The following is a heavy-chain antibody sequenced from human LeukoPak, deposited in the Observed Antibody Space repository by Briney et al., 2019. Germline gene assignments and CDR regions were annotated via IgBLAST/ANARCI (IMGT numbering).Heavy chain of an antibody. CDR1: GGSVSSSSYY. CDR3: ASLWIHRS. J-gene: IGHJ5*02. Sequence: PSETLTLTCTVSGGSVSSSSYYWGWIRQPPGKGLEWIGSISYSGTNYNNPSLKSRVSISIDTSKNQFSVKLTSVTAADTAMYYCASLWIHRSWCQGTLVTVSS. V-gene: IGHV4-39*01. CDR2: ISYSGTN. D-gene: IGHD5-12*01.